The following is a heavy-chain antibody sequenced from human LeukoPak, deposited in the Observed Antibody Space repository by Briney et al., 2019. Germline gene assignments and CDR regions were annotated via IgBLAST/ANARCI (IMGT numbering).Heavy chain of an antibody. J-gene: IGHJ4*02. D-gene: IGHD4-17*01. CDR2: IDPSDSYT. V-gene: IGHV5-10-1*01. CDR1: GYSFTSYW. Sequence: GESLKISCKGSGYSFTSYWISWVRQLPGKGLEWMGRIDPSDSYTNYSPSFQGHVTISADKSISTAYLQWSSLKASDTAMYYCARLTYTVTTPFDYWGQGTLVTVSS. CDR3: ARLTYTVTTPFDY.